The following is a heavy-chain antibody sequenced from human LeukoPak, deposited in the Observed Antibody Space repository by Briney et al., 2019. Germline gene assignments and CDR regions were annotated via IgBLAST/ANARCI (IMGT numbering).Heavy chain of an antibody. CDR3: VRDWGY. CDR2: ITNDSTNI. D-gene: IGHD3-22*01. J-gene: IGHJ4*02. Sequence: QSGGSLRLSCAASGFTFSNYRLTWVRHAPGGGLEWVSSITNDSTNIYYADSVKGRFTISRDNAKNSLFLQMNSLRADDAAVYYCVRDWGYWGQGALVTVSS. V-gene: IGHV3-48*04. CDR1: GFTFSNYR.